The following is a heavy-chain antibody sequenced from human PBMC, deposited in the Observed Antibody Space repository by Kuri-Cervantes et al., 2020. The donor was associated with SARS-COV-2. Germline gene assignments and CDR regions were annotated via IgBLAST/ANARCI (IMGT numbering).Heavy chain of an antibody. CDR2: ISWNSGSI. D-gene: IGHD2-21*01. V-gene: IGHV3-9*01. CDR3: ARLNAFDI. Sequence: GGSLRLSCAASGFTFDDYAMHWVRQAPGKGLEWVSGISWNSGSIGYADSVKGRFTISRDNAKNSLYLQMNSLRAEDTAVYYCARLNAFDIWGQGTMVTVSS. CDR1: GFTFDDYA. J-gene: IGHJ3*02.